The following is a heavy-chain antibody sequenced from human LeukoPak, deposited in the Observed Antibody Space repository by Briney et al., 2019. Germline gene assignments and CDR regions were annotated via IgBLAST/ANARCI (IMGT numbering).Heavy chain of an antibody. Sequence: GGSLRLSCAASGFTFSSYAMHWVRQAPGKGLEWVAVISYDGSNKYYADSVKGRFTIPRDNSKNTLYLQMNSLRAEDTAVYYCARDRRPYCGGDCYSYFDYWGQGTLVTVSS. D-gene: IGHD2-21*02. CDR3: ARDRRPYCGGDCYSYFDY. CDR2: ISYDGSNK. V-gene: IGHV3-30-3*01. J-gene: IGHJ4*02. CDR1: GFTFSSYA.